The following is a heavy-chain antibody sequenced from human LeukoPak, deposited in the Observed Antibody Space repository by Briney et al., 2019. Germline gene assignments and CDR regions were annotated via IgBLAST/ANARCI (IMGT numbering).Heavy chain of an antibody. CDR2: IKQDGSEK. CDR1: GFTFSSYW. J-gene: IGHJ3*02. CDR3: ARGQQLVPDAFDI. V-gene: IGHV3-7*04. Sequence: EGSLRLSCAASGFTFSSYWMSWVRQAPGKGLEWVANIKQDGSEKYYVDSVKGRFTISRDNAKNSLYVQMNSLRAEDTAVYYCARGQQLVPDAFDIWGQGTMVTVSS. D-gene: IGHD6-13*01.